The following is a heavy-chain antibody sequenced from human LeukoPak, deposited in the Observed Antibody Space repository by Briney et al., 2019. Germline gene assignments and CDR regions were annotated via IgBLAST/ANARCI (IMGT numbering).Heavy chain of an antibody. V-gene: IGHV3-33*01. CDR3: ARDGDGDYVPFDI. Sequence: GGSLNLSCAASGFTFSSYGMHWVRQAPGKGLEWVAVIWYDGSNKYYADSVKGRFTISRDNSKNTLYLQMNSLRAEDTAVYYCARDGDGDYVPFDIWGQGTMVTVSS. CDR2: IWYDGSNK. D-gene: IGHD4-17*01. CDR1: GFTFSSYG. J-gene: IGHJ3*02.